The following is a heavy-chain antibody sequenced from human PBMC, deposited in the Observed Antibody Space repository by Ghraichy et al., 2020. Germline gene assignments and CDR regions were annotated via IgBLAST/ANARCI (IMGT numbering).Heavy chain of an antibody. CDR1: GYSFTSYW. CDR2: IYPGDSDT. D-gene: IGHD3-10*01. V-gene: IGHV5-51*01. CDR3: ARQGVTTISGSYSYYGMDV. J-gene: IGHJ6*02. Sequence: GSLNISCKGSGYSFTSYWIGWVRQMPGKGLEWMGIIYPGDSDTRYSPSFQGQVTISADKSISTAYLQWSSLKASDTAMYYCARQGVTTISGSYSYYGMDVWGQGTTVTVSS.